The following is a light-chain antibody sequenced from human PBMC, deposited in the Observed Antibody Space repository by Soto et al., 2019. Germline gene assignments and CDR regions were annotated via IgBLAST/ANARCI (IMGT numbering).Light chain of an antibody. V-gene: IGLV3-1*01. CDR3: QAWDRSTVV. Sequence: SSELTQPPSVSVSPGQTAIITCSGDKLGDKYACWYQQKPGLSPVLVIYQDNKRPSGIPERFSGSNSGNTATLTISGTQAMDEADYYCQAWDRSTVVFGGGTKLTVL. J-gene: IGLJ2*01. CDR1: KLGDKY. CDR2: QDN.